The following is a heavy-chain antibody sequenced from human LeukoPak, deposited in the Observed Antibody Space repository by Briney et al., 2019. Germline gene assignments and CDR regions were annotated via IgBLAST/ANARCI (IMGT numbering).Heavy chain of an antibody. J-gene: IGHJ4*02. CDR2: ISGSGSVT. CDR1: GFTFTTYS. Sequence: GGSLRLSCAASGFTFTTYSMNWVRRAPGKGLEWVSIISGSGSVTYYADSVKGRFTISRDNSKNTLYLQMNSLRAEDTAVYYCAKTSVGEGRIIGSGYFDNWGQGTLVTVYS. D-gene: IGHD2-15*01. V-gene: IGHV3-23*01. CDR3: AKTSVGEGRIIGSGYFDN.